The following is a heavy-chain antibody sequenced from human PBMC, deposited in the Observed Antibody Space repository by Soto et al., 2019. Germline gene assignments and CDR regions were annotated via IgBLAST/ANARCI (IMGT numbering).Heavy chain of an antibody. CDR1: GFTFSGYG. V-gene: IGHV3-33*01. J-gene: IGHJ6*03. Sequence: GGSLRLSCVASGFTFSGYGMHWVRQAPGKGLEWVAVIWYDGSNKYYADSVKGRFTISRDNSKNTLYLQMNSLRAEDTAVYYCARVPYEYSPTNYYYYMDVWGKGTTVTVSS. CDR2: IWYDGSNK. D-gene: IGHD6-6*01. CDR3: ARVPYEYSPTNYYYYMDV.